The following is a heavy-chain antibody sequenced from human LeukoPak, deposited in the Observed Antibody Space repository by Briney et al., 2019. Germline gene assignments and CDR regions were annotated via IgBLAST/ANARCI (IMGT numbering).Heavy chain of an antibody. J-gene: IGHJ4*02. Sequence: GASVKVSCKASGGTFSSYAISWVRQAPGQGLEWMGRIIPILGIANYAQKFQGRVTITADKSTSTAYMELSSLRSEDTAVYYCARGRGVRGVIGWWGQGTLVTVSS. D-gene: IGHD3-10*01. CDR1: GGTFSSYA. CDR3: ARGRGVRGVIGW. V-gene: IGHV1-69*04. CDR2: IIPILGIA.